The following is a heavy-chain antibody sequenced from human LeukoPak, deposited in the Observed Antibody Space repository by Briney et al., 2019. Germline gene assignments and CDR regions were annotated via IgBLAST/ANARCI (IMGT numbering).Heavy chain of an antibody. J-gene: IGHJ4*02. D-gene: IGHD4-23*01. Sequence: PGGSLRLSCAASAFTFSSYWMSWVRQAPGKGLEWVANIKEDGSEINYVDSVKGRFTISRGNAKNSVYLQMNSLRVEDTAVYYCARDRGYSSFDHWGQGTLVTVST. CDR2: IKEDGSEI. CDR1: AFTFSSYW. V-gene: IGHV3-7*01. CDR3: ARDRGYSSFDH.